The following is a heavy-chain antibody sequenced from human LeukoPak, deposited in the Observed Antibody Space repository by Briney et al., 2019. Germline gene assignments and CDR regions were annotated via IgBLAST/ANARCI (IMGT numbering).Heavy chain of an antibody. D-gene: IGHD3-16*02. J-gene: IGHJ4*02. Sequence: SSETLSLTCTVPGGSISSYYWSWIRQPPGKGLEWIGYIYYSGSTNYNPSLKSRVTISVDTSKNQFSLKLSSVTAADTAVYYCARDTDDYVWGSYRYDYWGQGTLVTVSS. V-gene: IGHV4-59*12. CDR3: ARDTDDYVWGSYRYDY. CDR1: GGSISSYY. CDR2: IYYSGST.